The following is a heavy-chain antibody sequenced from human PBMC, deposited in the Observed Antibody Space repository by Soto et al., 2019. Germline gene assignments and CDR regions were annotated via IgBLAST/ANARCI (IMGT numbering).Heavy chain of an antibody. Sequence: GASVKVSCKASGGTFSSYAISWVRQAPGQGLEWMGGIIPIFGTANYAQKFQGRVTITADESTSTAYMELSSLRSEDTAVYYCARGRGYSSSWHDAFDIWGQGTMVTVSS. D-gene: IGHD6-13*01. V-gene: IGHV1-69*13. CDR1: GGTFSSYA. CDR3: ARGRGYSSSWHDAFDI. CDR2: IIPIFGTA. J-gene: IGHJ3*02.